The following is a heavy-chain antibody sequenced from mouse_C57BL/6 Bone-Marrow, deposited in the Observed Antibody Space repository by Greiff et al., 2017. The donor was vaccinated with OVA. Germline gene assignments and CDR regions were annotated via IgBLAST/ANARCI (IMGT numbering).Heavy chain of an antibody. CDR3: ARDPLSSNYAMDY. D-gene: IGHD2-10*02. V-gene: IGHV7-1*01. CDR2: SRNKANDYTT. CDR1: GFTFSDFY. J-gene: IGHJ4*01. Sequence: EVQLVESGGGLVQSGRSLRLSCATSGFTFSDFYMEWVRQAPGKGLEWIAASRNKANDYTTEYSASVKGRFIVSRDTSQSILYLQMNALRAEDTAVYYCARDPLSSNYAMDYWGQGTSVTVSS.